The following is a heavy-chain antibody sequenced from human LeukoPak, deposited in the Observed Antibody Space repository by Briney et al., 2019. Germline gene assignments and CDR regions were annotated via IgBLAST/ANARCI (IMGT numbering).Heavy chain of an antibody. V-gene: IGHV1-2*02. J-gene: IGHJ4*02. CDR1: GYTFTGYY. D-gene: IGHD3-22*01. CDR3: ASPGSSSGYYYTFDY. Sequence: ASVKVSCKASGYTFTGYYMHRVRQAPGQGLEWMGWINPNSGGTNYAQRFQGRVTMTRDTSISTAYMELSRLRSDDTAVYYCASPGSSSGYYYTFDYWGQGTLVTVSS. CDR2: INPNSGGT.